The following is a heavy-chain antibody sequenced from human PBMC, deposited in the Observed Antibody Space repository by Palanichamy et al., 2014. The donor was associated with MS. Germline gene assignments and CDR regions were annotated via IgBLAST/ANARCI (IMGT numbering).Heavy chain of an antibody. D-gene: IGHD2-21*02. CDR1: GFTFSNFG. Sequence: QEKLVESGGGVVQPGKSLTLSCEGSGFTFSNFGMHWVRQAPGKGLEWVAGLWIDGETQDYADSVKGRFTISRDNSKNTLYLQMYNLRSEDTAVYYCARDPPYCGGDCPSDLWGQGTLVTVSP. CDR3: ARDPPYCGGDCPSDL. V-gene: IGHV3-33*01. CDR2: LWIDGETQ. J-gene: IGHJ5*02.